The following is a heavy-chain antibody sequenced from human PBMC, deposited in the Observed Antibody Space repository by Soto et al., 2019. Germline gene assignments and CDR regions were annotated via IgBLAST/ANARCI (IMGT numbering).Heavy chain of an antibody. CDR2: IIPIFGTA. CDR1: GGTFSSYA. Sequence: SVKVSCKASGGTFSSYAISWVRQAPGQGLEWMGGIIPIFGTANYAQKFQGRVTITADESTSTAYMELSSLRSEDTAVYYCARGDSSGYYLGYWGQGTLVTVSS. V-gene: IGHV1-69*13. CDR3: ARGDSSGYYLGY. J-gene: IGHJ4*02. D-gene: IGHD3-22*01.